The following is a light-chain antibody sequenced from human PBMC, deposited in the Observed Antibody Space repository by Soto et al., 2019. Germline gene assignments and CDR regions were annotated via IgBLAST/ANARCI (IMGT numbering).Light chain of an antibody. CDR2: EGS. Sequence: QSALTQPGSVSGSPGQSITISCSGTSSDIGSYNLVSWYQQHPGKAPKVIIFEGSRLPSGVSSRFSGSKSGNTASLTISGLRPGDEADYYCSSYAGSNVLVVFGGGTKVTVL. CDR3: SSYAGSNVLVV. V-gene: IGLV2-23*01. J-gene: IGLJ2*01. CDR1: SSDIGSYNL.